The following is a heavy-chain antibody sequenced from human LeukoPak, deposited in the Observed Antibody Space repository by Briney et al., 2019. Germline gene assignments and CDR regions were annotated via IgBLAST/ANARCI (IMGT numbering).Heavy chain of an antibody. D-gene: IGHD3-16*01. V-gene: IGHV3-23*01. CDR3: AKVGATSHYYYYYTDV. Sequence: GGSLRLSCAASGFTFSSYSMNWVRQAPGKGLEWVSAISGSGGSTYYADSVKGRFTISRDNSKNTLYLQMNSLRAEDTAVYYCAKVGATSHYYYYYTDVWGKGTTVTVSS. CDR2: ISGSGGST. J-gene: IGHJ6*03. CDR1: GFTFSSYS.